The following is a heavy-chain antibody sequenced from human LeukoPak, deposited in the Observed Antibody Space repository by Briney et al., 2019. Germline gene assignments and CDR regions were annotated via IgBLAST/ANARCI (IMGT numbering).Heavy chain of an antibody. V-gene: IGHV1-58*01. J-gene: IGHJ4*02. D-gene: IGHD6-19*01. CDR2: IVVGSGNT. CDR1: GFTFISSA. Sequence: ATVNVSCKPSGFTFISSAVQWVRQARGQRLEWIGWIVVGSGNTNYAQKFQERVTITRDMSTSTAYMELSSLRSEDTAVYYCARVGYGSGFGPDYWGQGTLVTVSS. CDR3: ARVGYGSGFGPDY.